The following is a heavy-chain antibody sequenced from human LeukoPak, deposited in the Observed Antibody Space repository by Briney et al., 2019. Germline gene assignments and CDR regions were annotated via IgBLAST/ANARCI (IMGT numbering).Heavy chain of an antibody. V-gene: IGHV3-23*01. Sequence: QPGGSLRLSCAASGFTFSNYALSWVRQAPGKGLEWVSGISGGGGSTYYADSVKGRFTISRDKSKNTLYLQMDSLRAEDTAVYYCAKVRDSATVTGRFDNWGQGTMVTVSP. CDR2: ISGGGGST. D-gene: IGHD4-17*01. CDR1: GFTFSNYA. J-gene: IGHJ5*02. CDR3: AKVRDSATVTGRFDN.